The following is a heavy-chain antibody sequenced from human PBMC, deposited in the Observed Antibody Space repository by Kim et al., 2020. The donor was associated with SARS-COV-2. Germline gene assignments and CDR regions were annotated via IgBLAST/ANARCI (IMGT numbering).Heavy chain of an antibody. D-gene: IGHD3-3*01. J-gene: IGHJ1*01. CDR3: ARDRAIFGVVITYFQH. Sequence: SVKGRFTISRDNAKNSLYLQMNSLRAEDTAVYYCARDRAIFGVVITYFQHWGQGTLVTVSS. V-gene: IGHV3-21*01.